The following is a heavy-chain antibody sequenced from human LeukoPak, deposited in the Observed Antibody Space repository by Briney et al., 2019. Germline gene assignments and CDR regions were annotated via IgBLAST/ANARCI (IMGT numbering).Heavy chain of an antibody. CDR3: ATQYAQFYDF. CDR2: IYPGDSNA. J-gene: IGHJ4*02. D-gene: IGHD2-8*01. CDR1: GYTFDNYW. V-gene: IGHV5-51*01. Sequence: GESLKISCKASGYTFDNYWISWVRLMPGKGLEWMGIIYPGDSNARYNPSFQGHVTMSVDRSIDTAYLQWSSLQASDTATYCCATQYAQFYDFWGQGTLVTVSS.